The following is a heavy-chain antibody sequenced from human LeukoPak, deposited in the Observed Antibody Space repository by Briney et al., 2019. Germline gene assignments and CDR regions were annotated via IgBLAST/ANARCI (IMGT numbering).Heavy chain of an antibody. CDR3: ARGTAITAGIDF. CDR2: INPEGAST. V-gene: IGHV3-74*01. CDR1: GFAFSTYW. Sequence: GGSLRLSCTASGFAFSTYWMFWVRRAPGKGLVWVSQINPEGASTTYGDPAKGRFTASRDNAKNALHLQMNSLRVDDTAVYYCARGTAITAGIDFWGQGTLVTVSS. D-gene: IGHD6-19*01. J-gene: IGHJ4*02.